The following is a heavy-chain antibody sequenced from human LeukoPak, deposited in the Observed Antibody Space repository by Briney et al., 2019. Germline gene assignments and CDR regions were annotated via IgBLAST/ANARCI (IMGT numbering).Heavy chain of an antibody. J-gene: IGHJ4*02. Sequence: GGSLRLSCAASGFTFSSDWMIWVRQAPGKGLEWLANIKPDESEKYYLDSVKGRFTVSRDNARNSLFLQMDSLRAEDTAVYYCARIQLVPDYWGQGTLVTVSS. CDR1: GFTFSSDW. V-gene: IGHV3-7*01. CDR3: ARIQLVPDY. CDR2: IKPDESEK. D-gene: IGHD5-18*01.